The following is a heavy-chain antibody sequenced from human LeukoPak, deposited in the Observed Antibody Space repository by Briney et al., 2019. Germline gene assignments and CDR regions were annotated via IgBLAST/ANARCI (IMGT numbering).Heavy chain of an antibody. CDR2: INWNGGST. CDR3: ARDKTTVTTGGVFDY. CDR1: GSTFDDYG. J-gene: IGHJ4*02. V-gene: IGHV3-20*04. D-gene: IGHD4-17*01. Sequence: PGGSLRLSCAASGSTFDDYGMSWVRQAPGKGLEWVSGINWNGGSTGYADSVKGRFTISRDNAKNSLYLQMNSLRAEDTALYYCARDKTTVTTGGVFDYWGQGTLVTVSS.